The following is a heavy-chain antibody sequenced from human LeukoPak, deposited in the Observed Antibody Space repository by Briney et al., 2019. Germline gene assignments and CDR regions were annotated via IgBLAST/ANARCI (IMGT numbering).Heavy chain of an antibody. CDR2: INAGNGNT. D-gene: IGHD6-13*01. Sequence: ASVKVSCKASGYTFTSYATHWVRQAPGQRLEWMGWINAGNGNTKYSQKFQGRVTITRDTSASTAYMELSSLRSEDTAVYYCARGRSSWYFDLWGRGTLVTVSS. V-gene: IGHV1-3*01. CDR1: GYTFTSYA. CDR3: ARGRSSWYFDL. J-gene: IGHJ2*01.